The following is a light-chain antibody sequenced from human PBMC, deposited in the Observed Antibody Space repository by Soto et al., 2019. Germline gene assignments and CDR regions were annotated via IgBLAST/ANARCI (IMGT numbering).Light chain of an antibody. Sequence: DIQMTQSPSSVSASVGDRVSITCRASQDIGDWLAWYQQKPRQPPELLLYWASARESGVPDRFSGSGSGTDFTLTINSLQAEDVAVYFCQQYYNNPRTFGQGTKVEI. CDR1: QDIGDW. CDR3: QQYYNNPRT. CDR2: WAS. J-gene: IGKJ2*01. V-gene: IGKV4-1*01.